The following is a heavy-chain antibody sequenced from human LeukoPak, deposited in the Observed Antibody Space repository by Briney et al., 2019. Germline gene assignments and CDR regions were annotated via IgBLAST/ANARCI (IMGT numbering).Heavy chain of an antibody. J-gene: IGHJ4*02. V-gene: IGHV3-23*01. CDR1: GLTFSNYA. D-gene: IGHD3-10*01. CDR3: ARAGRGPPYRFDY. CDR2: ISGSGGNT. Sequence: PGGSLRLSCAASGLTFSNYAMNWVRQAPGKGLEWVSAISGSGGNTYYADSVKGRFTISRDNSKNTLYLQMNSLRAEDTAVYYCARAGRGPPYRFDYWGQGTLVAVSS.